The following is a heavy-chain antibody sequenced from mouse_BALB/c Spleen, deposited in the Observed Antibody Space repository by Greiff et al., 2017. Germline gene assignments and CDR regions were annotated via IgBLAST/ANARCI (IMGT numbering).Heavy chain of an antibody. CDR3: AREDSNYYAMDY. V-gene: IGHV7-3*02. D-gene: IGHD2-5*01. Sequence: EVHLVESGGGLVQPGGSLRLSCATSGFTFTDYYMSWVRQPPGKALEWLGFIRNKANGYTTEYSASVKGRFTISRDNSQSILYLQMNTLRAEDSATYYCAREDSNYYAMDYWGQGTSVTVSS. CDR1: GFTFTDYY. J-gene: IGHJ4*01. CDR2: IRNKANGYTT.